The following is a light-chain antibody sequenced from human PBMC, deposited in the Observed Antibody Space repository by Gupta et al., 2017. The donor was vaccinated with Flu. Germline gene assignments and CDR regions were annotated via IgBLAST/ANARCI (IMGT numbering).Light chain of an antibody. CDR2: GAS. CDR1: QSVSSN. J-gene: IGKJ1*01. CDR3: QQYNNWPPWT. Sequence: EIVMTPSPATLSVPSGERATLSCRASQSVSSNLAWYQQKPGQAPRLLIYGASTRATGIPARFSGSGSGTEFTLTISSLQSEDFAVYYCQQYNNWPPWTFGQGTKVEIK. V-gene: IGKV3-15*01.